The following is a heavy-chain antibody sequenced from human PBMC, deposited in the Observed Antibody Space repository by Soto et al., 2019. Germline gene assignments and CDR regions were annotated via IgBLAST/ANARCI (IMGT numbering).Heavy chain of an antibody. D-gene: IGHD2-15*01. J-gene: IGHJ6*02. Sequence: VPLVESGGGVVQPGRSLRLSCAASGFTFSNFAMYWVRQAPGKGLEWVTVISYDGSHKYYADSVKGRFTISRDNSKNTLYLQMNNLRAEDSAVYFCARDYSYQRAMDVWGQGTTVTVSS. CDR2: ISYDGSHK. V-gene: IGHV3-30-3*01. CDR1: GFTFSNFA. CDR3: ARDYSYQRAMDV.